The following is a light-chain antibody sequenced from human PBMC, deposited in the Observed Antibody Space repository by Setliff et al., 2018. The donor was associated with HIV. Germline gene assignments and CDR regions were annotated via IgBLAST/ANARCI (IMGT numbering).Light chain of an antibody. Sequence: QSALTQPASVSGSPGHSITISCTGTSSDVGGYNYVSWYQQHPGKAPKLMISDVSNGPSGVSNRFSGSKSGNTASLTISGLQAEDEADYYCCSYTGSYTLGVFGTGTKVTVL. CDR2: DVS. V-gene: IGLV2-14*03. CDR3: CSYTGSYTLGV. CDR1: SSDVGGYNY. J-gene: IGLJ1*01.